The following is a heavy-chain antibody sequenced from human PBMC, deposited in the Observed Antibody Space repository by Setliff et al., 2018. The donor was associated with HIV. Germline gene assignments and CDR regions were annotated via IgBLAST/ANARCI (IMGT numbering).Heavy chain of an antibody. CDR3: LRGGSFGDIPNC. CDR1: GFTFSSYS. D-gene: IGHD4-17*01. V-gene: IGHV3-21*06. CDR2: ISSSSSYI. Sequence: PGGSLRLSCAASGFTFSSYSMNWVRQAPGKGLEWVSFISSSSSYIYYADSVKGRFTVSRDNAKNSLYLQTNSLRAGDTAVYYCLRGGSFGDIPNCWGQGTLVTVSS. J-gene: IGHJ4*02.